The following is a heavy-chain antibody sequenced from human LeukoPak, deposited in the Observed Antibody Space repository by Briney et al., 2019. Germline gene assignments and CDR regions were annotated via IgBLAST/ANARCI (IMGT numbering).Heavy chain of an antibody. V-gene: IGHV4-34*01. J-gene: IGHJ5*02. CDR2: INHSGST. D-gene: IGHD6-19*01. CDR3: ARDPGAVAGPSYNWFDP. Sequence: PSETLSLTCAVYGGSFSGYYWSWIRQPPGKGLEWIGEINHSGSTNYNPSLKSRVTISVDTSKNQFSLKLSSMTAADTAVYYCARDPGAVAGPSYNWFDPWGQGTLVTVSS. CDR1: GGSFSGYY.